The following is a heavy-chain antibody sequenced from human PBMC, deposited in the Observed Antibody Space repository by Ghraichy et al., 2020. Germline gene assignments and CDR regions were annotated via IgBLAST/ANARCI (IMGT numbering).Heavy chain of an antibody. Sequence: SQTLSLTCTVSNGSISSGGYYWGWIRQPPGKGLEWIGNIYYSGNTYYSPSLKSRVAISIDTSKNQFSLKLSSLTAADTAIYYCARAYSSSWYPPGFDYWGRGTLVTVSS. D-gene: IGHD6-13*01. J-gene: IGHJ4*02. CDR1: NGSISSGGYY. CDR3: ARAYSSSWYPPGFDY. CDR2: IYYSGNT. V-gene: IGHV4-39*01.